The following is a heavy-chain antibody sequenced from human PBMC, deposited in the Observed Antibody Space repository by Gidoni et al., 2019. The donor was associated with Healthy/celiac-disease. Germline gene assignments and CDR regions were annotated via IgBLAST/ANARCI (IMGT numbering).Heavy chain of an antibody. CDR3: ASLCSSTSCSPHYGMDV. CDR2: INQIGST. D-gene: IGHD2-2*01. CDR1: GGSVSGDY. V-gene: IGHV4-34*01. Sequence: QVQLQQWGAGRVKPSETLYLTCAVYGGSVSGDYWSWIRQPQGKGLEWIGAINQIGSTNYNPSLTSRVTISVATSKNQFSLKLSSVTAAATAVYYCASLCSSTSCSPHYGMDVWGQGTTVTVSS. J-gene: IGHJ6*02.